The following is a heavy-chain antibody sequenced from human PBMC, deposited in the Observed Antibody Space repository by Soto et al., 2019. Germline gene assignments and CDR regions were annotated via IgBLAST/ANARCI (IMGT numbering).Heavy chain of an antibody. CDR1: GGTFSSYA. CDR2: IIPIFGTA. Sequence: QVQLVQSGAEVKKPGSSVKVSCKASGGTFSSYAISWVRQAPGQGLEWMGGIIPIFGTANYAQKFQGRVTIPADESTRTAYMELSSLRSEDTAVYYCARAIPSGLRFLEWLSSYYYGMDVWGQGTTVTVSS. CDR3: ARAIPSGLRFLEWLSSYYYGMDV. J-gene: IGHJ6*02. D-gene: IGHD3-3*01. V-gene: IGHV1-69*12.